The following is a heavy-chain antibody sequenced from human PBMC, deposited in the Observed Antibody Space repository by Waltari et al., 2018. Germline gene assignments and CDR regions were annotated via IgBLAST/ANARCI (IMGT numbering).Heavy chain of an antibody. D-gene: IGHD4-17*01. Sequence: EVQLVESGGGLVQPGGSLRLSCAASGFTLSSYSMHWVRQAPVKGLEWVSYISSSSSNIYYADSVKGRFTISRDNAKNSLYRQMNSLRAEDTAVYYCARVPYYGDRVDYWGQGTLVTVSS. CDR3: ARVPYYGDRVDY. V-gene: IGHV3-48*01. CDR1: GFTLSSYS. CDR2: ISSSSSNI. J-gene: IGHJ4*02.